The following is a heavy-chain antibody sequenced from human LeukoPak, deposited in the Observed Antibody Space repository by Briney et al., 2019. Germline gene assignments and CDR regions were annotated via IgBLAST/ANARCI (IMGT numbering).Heavy chain of an antibody. V-gene: IGHV3-21*01. J-gene: IGHJ4*02. CDR2: ITSSSTYI. D-gene: IGHD3-22*01. CDR1: GFTFSNYN. CDR3: AKDQGYYDSSGYYRNFDY. Sequence: GGSLRLSCAASGFTFSNYNMNWVRQAPGKGLEWVSSITSSSTYIYYADSVKGRFTISRDNAKNSLYLQMNSLRAEDSAVYYCAKDQGYYDSSGYYRNFDYWGQGTLVTVSS.